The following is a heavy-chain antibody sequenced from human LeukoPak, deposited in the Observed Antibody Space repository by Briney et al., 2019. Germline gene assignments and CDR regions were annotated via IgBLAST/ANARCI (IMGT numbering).Heavy chain of an antibody. CDR3: AKDRRYYGSGSPPALYYYGMDV. CDR1: GFTFSSYS. J-gene: IGHJ6*02. Sequence: GGSLRLSCAASGFTFSSYSMNWVRQAPGKGLVWVSYISSSSSTIYYADSVKGRFTISRDNAKNSLYLQMNSLRAEDTAVYYCAKDRRYYGSGSPPALYYYGMDVWGQGTTVTVSS. D-gene: IGHD3-10*01. CDR2: ISSSSSTI. V-gene: IGHV3-48*04.